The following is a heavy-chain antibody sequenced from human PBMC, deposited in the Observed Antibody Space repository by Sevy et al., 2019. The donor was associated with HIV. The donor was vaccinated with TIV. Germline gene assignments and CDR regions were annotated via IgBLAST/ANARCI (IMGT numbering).Heavy chain of an antibody. CDR3: ARDYPNNYYDSSGTNYYYGMDV. V-gene: IGHV3-7*01. J-gene: IGHJ6*02. D-gene: IGHD3-22*01. CDR1: GFTFSSYW. CDR2: IKQDGSEK. Sequence: GGSLRLSCAASGFTFSSYWMSWVRQAPGKGLEWVANIKQDGSEKYYVHSVKGRFTISRDNAKNSLYLQMNSLRAEETAVYYCARDYPNNYYDSSGTNYYYGMDVWGQGTTVTVS.